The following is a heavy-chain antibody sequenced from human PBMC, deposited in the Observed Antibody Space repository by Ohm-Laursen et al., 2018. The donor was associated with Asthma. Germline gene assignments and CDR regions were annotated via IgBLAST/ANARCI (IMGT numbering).Heavy chain of an antibody. Sequence: SLRLSCSASGFTFSSYAMSWVRQAPGKGLEWVSAISGSGGSTYYADSVKGRFTISRDNSKNTLYLQMNSLRAEDTAVYYCAKQSYYDSRGLRYWGQGTLVTVSS. V-gene: IGHV3-23*01. CDR1: GFTFSSYA. J-gene: IGHJ4*02. CDR3: AKQSYYDSRGLRY. D-gene: IGHD3-22*01. CDR2: ISGSGGST.